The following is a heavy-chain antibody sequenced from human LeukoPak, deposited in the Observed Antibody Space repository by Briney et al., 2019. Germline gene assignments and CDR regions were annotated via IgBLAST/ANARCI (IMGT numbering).Heavy chain of an antibody. CDR1: GGSIRSYY. CDR2: IYYSGNT. D-gene: IGHD3-22*01. Sequence: PSETLSLTCTVSGGSIRSYYWSWIRQPPGKGLEWIGYIYYSGNTNSNPSLKSRVAISLDTSKNQFSLNLSSVTAADTAVYYCARAGVGSSYYDTSGYPTDAFDIWGQGTMVTVSS. V-gene: IGHV4-59*01. CDR3: ARAGVGSSYYDTSGYPTDAFDI. J-gene: IGHJ3*02.